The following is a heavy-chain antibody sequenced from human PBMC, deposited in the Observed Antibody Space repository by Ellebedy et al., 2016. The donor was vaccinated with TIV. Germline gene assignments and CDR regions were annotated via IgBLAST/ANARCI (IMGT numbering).Heavy chain of an antibody. CDR1: GYRLIALS. CDR3: ATATPRGIYLAEYFNH. V-gene: IGHV1-24*01. CDR2: FDAEGTET. J-gene: IGHJ1*01. D-gene: IGHD1-26*01. Sequence: AASVKVSCKVSGYRLIALSIHWVRQAPGEGLEWMGRFDAEGTETIYAQKSQGRVTMTEDTSTDTAYMELRSLRSDDTAVYYCATATPRGIYLAEYFNHWGQGTLVTVSS.